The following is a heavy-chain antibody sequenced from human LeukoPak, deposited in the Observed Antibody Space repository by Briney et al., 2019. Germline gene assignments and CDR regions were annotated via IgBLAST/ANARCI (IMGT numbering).Heavy chain of an antibody. CDR2: ISYDGSNK. CDR1: GFTSSSYA. V-gene: IGHV3-30-3*01. Sequence: GGSLRLSCAASGFTSSSYAMHWVRQAPGKGLEWVAVISYDGSNKYYADSVKGRFTISRDNSKNTLYLQMNGLRAEDTAVYYCARGGPIVVGFFDYWGQGTLVTVSS. CDR3: ARGGPIVVGFFDY. D-gene: IGHD2-21*01. J-gene: IGHJ4*02.